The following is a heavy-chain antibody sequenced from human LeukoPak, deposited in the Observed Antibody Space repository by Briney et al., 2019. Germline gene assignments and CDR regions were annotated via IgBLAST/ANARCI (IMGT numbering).Heavy chain of an antibody. J-gene: IGHJ3*02. CDR2: INSDGSST. D-gene: IGHD1-14*01. CDR1: GFTFSSYW. Sequence: GGSLRLSCAASGFTFSSYWMHWVRQAPGKGLVWVSRINSDGSSTSYADSVRGRFTISRDNAKNTLYLQMNSLRAEDTAVYYCTTGFVSAFEIWGQGTVVTVSS. CDR3: TTGFVSAFEI. V-gene: IGHV3-74*01.